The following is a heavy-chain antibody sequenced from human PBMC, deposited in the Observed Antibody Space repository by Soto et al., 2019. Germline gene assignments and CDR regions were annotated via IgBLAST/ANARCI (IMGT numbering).Heavy chain of an antibody. Sequence: ASVKVSCKASGYTFTSYGISWVRQAPGQGLEWMGWLSAYNGNTNYAQKLQGRVTMTTDTSTSTAYMELRSLRSDDTAVYYCARFFQEDIVVVSAFGMDVWGQGTTVTVSS. CDR2: LSAYNGNT. CDR3: ARFFQEDIVVVSAFGMDV. J-gene: IGHJ6*02. CDR1: GYTFTSYG. V-gene: IGHV1-18*01. D-gene: IGHD2-2*01.